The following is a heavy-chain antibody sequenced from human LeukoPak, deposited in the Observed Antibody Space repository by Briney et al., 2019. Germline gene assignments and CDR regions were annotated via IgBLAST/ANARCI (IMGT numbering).Heavy chain of an antibody. CDR3: ARPTGYSSGWYSKPFDY. V-gene: IGHV3-7*03. D-gene: IGHD6-19*01. J-gene: IGHJ4*02. Sequence: GGSLRLSCEGSAFIFSGHWMNWVRQTPGKGLEWVASIKEDGSERQYVDSVKGRFSISRDNTKGSLFLQLNSLRAEDTAVYYCARPTGYSSGWYSKPFDYWGQGTLVTVSS. CDR1: AFIFSGHW. CDR2: IKEDGSER.